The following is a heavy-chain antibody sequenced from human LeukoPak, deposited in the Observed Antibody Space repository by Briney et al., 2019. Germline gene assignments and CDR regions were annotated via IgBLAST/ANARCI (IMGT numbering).Heavy chain of an antibody. V-gene: IGHV4-4*07. Sequence: RPSETLSLTCTVSGGSINSYYWSWIRQPAGKGLEWLGRIYTSGSTNYNPSLKSRVTMSVDTSKNQFSLKLTSVTAADTALYYCARSQFSGNWFDPWGQGTLVTVSS. J-gene: IGHJ5*02. CDR2: IYTSGST. CDR3: ARSQFSGNWFDP. CDR1: GGSINSYY.